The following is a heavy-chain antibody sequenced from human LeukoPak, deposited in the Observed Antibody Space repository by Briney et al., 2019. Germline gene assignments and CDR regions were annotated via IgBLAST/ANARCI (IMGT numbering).Heavy chain of an antibody. CDR3: AKGLTVTMGGFDY. V-gene: IGHV3-9*01. Sequence: GGSLRLSCAASGFTFDDYAVHWVRQAPGKGLGWVSGISWNSGSIGYADSVKGRFTISRDNAKNSLYLQMNSLRTEDTALYYCAKGLTVTMGGFDYWGQGTLVTVSS. D-gene: IGHD4-17*01. J-gene: IGHJ4*02. CDR1: GFTFDDYA. CDR2: ISWNSGSI.